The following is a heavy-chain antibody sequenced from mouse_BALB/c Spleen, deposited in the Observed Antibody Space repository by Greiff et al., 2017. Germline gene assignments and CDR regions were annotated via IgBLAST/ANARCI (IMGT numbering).Heavy chain of an antibody. CDR2: IYPYNGGT. CDR1: GYTFTDYN. J-gene: IGHJ2*01. V-gene: IGHV1S29*02. CDR3: AMGITTMTGPFDD. D-gene: IGHD1-1*01. Sequence: VQLQQSGPELVKPGASVKISCKASGYTFTDYNMHWVKQSHGKSLEWIGYIYPYNGGTGYNQKFKSKATLTVDNSSSTAYMELRSLTSEDAAVYYGAMGITTMTGPFDDWGQGTTLTVSA.